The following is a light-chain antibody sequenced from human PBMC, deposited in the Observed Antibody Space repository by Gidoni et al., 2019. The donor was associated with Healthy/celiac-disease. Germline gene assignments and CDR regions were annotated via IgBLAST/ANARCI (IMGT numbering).Light chain of an antibody. CDR1: QSISSY. V-gene: IGKV1-39*01. Sequence: DIPMTQSPSSLSASVGDRVSITFRASQSISSYLNWYQQIPGKAPKLLIYSASSFESGVPSRFSGSGSGTDLTLTISSLQPEDFATYYCQQSYSTPRLAFGPGTKVDIK. CDR3: QQSYSTPRLA. J-gene: IGKJ3*01. CDR2: SAS.